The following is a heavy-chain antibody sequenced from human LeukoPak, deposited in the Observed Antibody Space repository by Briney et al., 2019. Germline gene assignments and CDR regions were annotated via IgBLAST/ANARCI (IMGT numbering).Heavy chain of an antibody. V-gene: IGHV1-69*05. CDR1: GGTFSSYA. CDR2: IIPIFGTA. J-gene: IGHJ4*02. CDR3: ARVLMNYYDSSGYSPRFDY. D-gene: IGHD3-22*01. Sequence: SVKVSCKASGGTFSSYAISWVRQSPGQALEWMGGIIPIFGTANYAQKFQGRVTITTDESTSTAYMELSSLRSEDTAVYYCARVLMNYYDSSGYSPRFDYWGQGTLVTVSS.